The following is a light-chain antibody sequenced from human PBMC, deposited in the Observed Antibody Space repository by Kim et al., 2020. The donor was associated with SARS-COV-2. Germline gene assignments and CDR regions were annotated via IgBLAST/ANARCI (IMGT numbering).Light chain of an antibody. Sequence: GQSMTISCTGTSSDVGDYNYVSWYQQHPGKAPKLMIYDVNQRPSGVSNRFSGSKSGNTASLTISGLQAEDEADYYCSSYTSSGTLVFGGGTKLTVL. J-gene: IGLJ2*01. CDR1: SSDVGDYNY. CDR3: SSYTSSGTLV. CDR2: DVN. V-gene: IGLV2-14*04.